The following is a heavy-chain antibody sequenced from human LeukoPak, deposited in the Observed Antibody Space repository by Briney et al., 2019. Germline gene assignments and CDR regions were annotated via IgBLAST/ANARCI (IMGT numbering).Heavy chain of an antibody. CDR3: ATIQDPQLLPEDY. Sequence: VASVNFHCEVSGYTLTELSMNWVRQAPGKGLEWMGGFDPEDGETIYAQKFQGRVTMTEDTSTDTAYMELSSLRSEDTAVYYCATIQDPQLLPEDYWGQLLQVIGSS. V-gene: IGHV1-24*01. J-gene: IGHJ4*02. CDR2: FDPEDGET. CDR1: GYTLTELS. D-gene: IGHD2-2*01.